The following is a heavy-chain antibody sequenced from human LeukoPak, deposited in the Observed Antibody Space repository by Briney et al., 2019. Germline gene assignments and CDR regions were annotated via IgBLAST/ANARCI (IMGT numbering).Heavy chain of an antibody. V-gene: IGHV3-21*01. CDR3: ARGIVGATSPGY. CDR1: GFTFSSYS. CDR2: ISSSSSYI. J-gene: IGHJ4*02. D-gene: IGHD1-26*01. Sequence: GGSLRLSCAASGFTFSSYSMNWVRQAPGKGLEWVSSISSSSSYIYYADSVKGRFTISRDNAKNSLYLQMNSLRAEDTAVYYCARGIVGATSPGYWGQGTLVTVPS.